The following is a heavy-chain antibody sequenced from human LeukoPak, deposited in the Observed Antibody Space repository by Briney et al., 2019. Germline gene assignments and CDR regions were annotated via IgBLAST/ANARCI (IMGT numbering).Heavy chain of an antibody. CDR1: GFTFSSYA. D-gene: IGHD3-10*01. CDR2: VSYDGVNK. J-gene: IGHJ5*02. CDR3: AGGVQGVSSWFGP. V-gene: IGHV3-30*04. Sequence: GRSLRLSCAASGFTFSSYAFHWVRQAPGKGLEWVAAVSYDGVNKYYADSVKGRFTISRDNFNNNLQMSSLRIDDTAVYYCAGGVQGVSSWFGPWGQGTLVTVSS.